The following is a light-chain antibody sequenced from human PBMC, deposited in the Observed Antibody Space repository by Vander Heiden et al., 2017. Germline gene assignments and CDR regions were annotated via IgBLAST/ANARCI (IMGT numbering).Light chain of an antibody. CDR1: QSIGTY. Sequence: DIQLTQSPSSLSPSVGDRVTITCRASQSIGTYLSWYHRKPGKAPKLLIYSASSLQIGVPSRFSGSGSGTHFTLTISSLQPEDFATYYCQQGYSTLWTFGQGTKVQFK. J-gene: IGKJ1*01. CDR3: QQGYSTLWT. V-gene: IGKV1-39*01. CDR2: SAS.